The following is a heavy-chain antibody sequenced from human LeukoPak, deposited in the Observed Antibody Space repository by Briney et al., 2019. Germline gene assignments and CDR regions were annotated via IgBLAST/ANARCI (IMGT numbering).Heavy chain of an antibody. CDR3: ARGGGYCGGDCYDFDY. D-gene: IGHD2-21*02. V-gene: IGHV1-2*06. CDR1: GYTFTGYY. J-gene: IGHJ4*02. CDR2: INPNSGGT. Sequence: GASVKVSCKASGYTFTGYYMHWVRQAPGQGLEWMGRINPNSGGTNYAQKFQGRVTMTRDTSISTAYMELSRLRSDDTAVYYCARGGGYCGGDCYDFDYWGQGTLVTVSS.